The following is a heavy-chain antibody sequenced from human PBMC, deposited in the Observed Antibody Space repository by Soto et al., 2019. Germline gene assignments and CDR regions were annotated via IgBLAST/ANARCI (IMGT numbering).Heavy chain of an antibody. V-gene: IGHV3-21*01. CDR3: ARESEDLTSNFDY. Sequence: GGSLRLSCAASGFTFTRYSMNWVRQAPGKGLEWVSSISSTTNYIYYADSMKGRFTASRDNAKNSVYLDMNSLSAEDTAVYYCARESEDLTSNFDYWGQGTLVTVSS. CDR1: GFTFTRYS. CDR2: ISSTTNYI. J-gene: IGHJ4*02.